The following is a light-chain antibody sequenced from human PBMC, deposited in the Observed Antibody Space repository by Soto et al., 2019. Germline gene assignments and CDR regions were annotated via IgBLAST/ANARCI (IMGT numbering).Light chain of an antibody. Sequence: QSVLTQPPSASGTPGQTVAISCSGSSSNIGSNTVNWYQQFPGTAPKLLIYGNSNRPSGVPDRFSGSKSGTSASLAITGLQAEDEADYYCQSYDSSLSGSEVFGGGTKVTVL. CDR2: GNS. CDR3: QSYDSSLSGSEV. V-gene: IGLV1-40*01. J-gene: IGLJ3*02. CDR1: SSNIGSNT.